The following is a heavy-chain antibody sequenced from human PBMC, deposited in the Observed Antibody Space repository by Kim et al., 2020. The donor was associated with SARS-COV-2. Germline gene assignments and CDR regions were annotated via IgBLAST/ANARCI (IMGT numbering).Heavy chain of an antibody. D-gene: IGHD3-10*01. CDR3: AREGFGELFGYYGMDV. J-gene: IGHJ6*04. V-gene: IGHV3-74*01. Sequence: GGSLRLSCAASGFTFSSYWMHWVRQAPGKGLVWVSRINSDGSSTSYADSVKGRFTISRDNAKNTLYLQMNSLRAEDTAVYYCAREGFGELFGYYGMDVWGKGTTVTVS. CDR1: GFTFSSYW. CDR2: INSDGSST.